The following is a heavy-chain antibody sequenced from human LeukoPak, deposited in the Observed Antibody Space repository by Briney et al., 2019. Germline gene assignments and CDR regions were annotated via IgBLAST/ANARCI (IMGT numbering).Heavy chain of an antibody. D-gene: IGHD6-6*01. J-gene: IGHJ4*02. V-gene: IGHV3-30-3*02. CDR3: AKSIEYSSSPPALDN. Sequence: PGRSLRLSCAASGFTFSSYAMHWVRQAPGKGLEWVAVISYDGSNKYYADSVKGRFTISRDNSKNTLYLQMNSLRAEDTAVYYCAKSIEYSSSPPALDNWGQGTLVTVSS. CDR1: GFTFSSYA. CDR2: ISYDGSNK.